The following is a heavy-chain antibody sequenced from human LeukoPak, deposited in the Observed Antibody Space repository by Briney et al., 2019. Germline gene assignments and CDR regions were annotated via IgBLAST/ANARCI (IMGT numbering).Heavy chain of an antibody. CDR1: GFTFSSYS. J-gene: IGHJ4*02. CDR2: ISSSSSYI. D-gene: IGHD1-26*01. CDR3: ARAVAIVGATSDC. V-gene: IGHV3-21*01. Sequence: GGSLRLSCAASGFTFSSYSMNWVRQAPGKGLEWVSSISSSSSYIYYADSVKGRFTISRDNAKNSLYLQMNSLRAEDTAVYYCARAVAIVGATSDCWGQGTLVTVSS.